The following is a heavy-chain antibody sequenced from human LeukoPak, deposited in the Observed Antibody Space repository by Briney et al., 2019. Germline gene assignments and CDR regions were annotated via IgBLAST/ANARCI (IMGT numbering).Heavy chain of an antibody. J-gene: IGHJ4*02. D-gene: IGHD2/OR15-2a*01. V-gene: IGHV3-7*03. Sequence: GGSLRLSCATSGFTFSNYWMCWVRQAPGKGLEWVANIRQDGGDKYYADSVKGRFTISRDNAKNSLYLQMNSLRAEDTAVYSCARVIVTVPGQSDYFDYWGQETLVTFSS. CDR2: IRQDGGDK. CDR1: GFTFSNYW. CDR3: ARVIVTVPGQSDYFDY.